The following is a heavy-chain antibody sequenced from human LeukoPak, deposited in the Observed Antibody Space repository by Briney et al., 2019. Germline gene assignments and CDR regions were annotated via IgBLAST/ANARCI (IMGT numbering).Heavy chain of an antibody. CDR3: ARARRCGLNDDHGGCFDY. Sequence: GGSLRLSCAASGFTVSSNHVSWVRLAPGKGLEWVSSMYTGGNIYYADSVKGRSTISRDNSKNTVYLQLNSLRPEDTAVYYCARARRCGLNDDHGGCFDYWGQGTVVTVSS. V-gene: IGHV3-53*01. J-gene: IGHJ4*02. D-gene: IGHD1-1*01. CDR2: MYTGGNI. CDR1: GFTVSSNH.